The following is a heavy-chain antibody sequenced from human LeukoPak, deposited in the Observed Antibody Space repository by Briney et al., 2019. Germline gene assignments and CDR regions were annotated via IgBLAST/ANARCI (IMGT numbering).Heavy chain of an antibody. J-gene: IGHJ4*02. D-gene: IGHD5-24*01. V-gene: IGHV3-21*01. CDR3: ARDRPAYKY. CDR2: ISSSSSYI. CDR1: GFPFSSYR. Sequence: GGSLSLPCAPCGFPFSSYRMHGPPQATGKAGVWVSSISSSSSYIYYADSVKGRFTISRDNAKNSLYLQMNSLRAEDTAVYYCARDRPAYKYWGQGTLVTVSS.